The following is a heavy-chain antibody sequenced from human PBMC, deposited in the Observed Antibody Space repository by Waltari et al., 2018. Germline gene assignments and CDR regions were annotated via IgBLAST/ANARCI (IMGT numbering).Heavy chain of an antibody. J-gene: IGHJ5*02. CDR1: GGSISSYY. CDR2: IYYSGST. Sequence: QVQLHESGPGLVKPSETLSLTCTVSGGSISSYYWSWIRQPPGKGLEWIGFIYYSGSTNDNPPLKSRVTISVDTSKNQFSLKLSSVTAADTAVYYWARESKIYCTNGVCTNWFDPWGQGTLVTVSS. D-gene: IGHD2-8*01. CDR3: ARESKIYCTNGVCTNWFDP. V-gene: IGHV4-59*01.